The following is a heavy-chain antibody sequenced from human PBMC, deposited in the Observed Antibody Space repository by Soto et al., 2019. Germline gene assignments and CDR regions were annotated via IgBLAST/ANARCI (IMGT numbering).Heavy chain of an antibody. V-gene: IGHV3-30*18. CDR1: GFTFSSQG. D-gene: IGHD2-2*01. J-gene: IGHJ6*03. CDR3: AKDLDCSSTTCYYYYYYYMDV. Sequence: PGGSLRLSCAASGFTFSSQGMHWVRQAPGKGLEWVAVISYDGSNKYYADSVKGRFTISRVNSENTLYLQMNSLRAEDTAVYYCAKDLDCSSTTCYYYYYYYMDVWGKGTTVTVSS. CDR2: ISYDGSNK.